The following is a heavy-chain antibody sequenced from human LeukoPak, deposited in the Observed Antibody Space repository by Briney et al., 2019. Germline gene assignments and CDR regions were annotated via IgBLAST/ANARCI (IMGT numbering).Heavy chain of an antibody. V-gene: IGHV1-8*01. J-gene: IGHJ4*02. CDR1: GYTFTSYD. CDR3: ATDSDYVWGSYRHFDY. CDR2: MNPNSGNT. D-gene: IGHD3-16*02. Sequence: ASVKVSCKASGYTFTSYDINWVRQATGQGLEWMGWMNPNSGNTGYAQKFQGRVTMTEDTSTDTAYMELSSLRSEDTAVYYCATDSDYVWGSYRHFDYWGQGTLVTVSS.